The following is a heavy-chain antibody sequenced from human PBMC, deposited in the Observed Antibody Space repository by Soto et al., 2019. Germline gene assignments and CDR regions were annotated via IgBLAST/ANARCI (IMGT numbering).Heavy chain of an antibody. Sequence: GGSLRLSCAASGFTFSSYGMHWVRQAPGKGLEWVAVISYDGSNKYYADSVKGRFTISRDNSKNTLYLQMNSLRAEDTAVYYCAKVYSSSWYYYYGMDVWGQGTTVTVSS. J-gene: IGHJ6*02. CDR1: GFTFSSYG. V-gene: IGHV3-30*18. CDR2: ISYDGSNK. CDR3: AKVYSSSWYYYYGMDV. D-gene: IGHD6-13*01.